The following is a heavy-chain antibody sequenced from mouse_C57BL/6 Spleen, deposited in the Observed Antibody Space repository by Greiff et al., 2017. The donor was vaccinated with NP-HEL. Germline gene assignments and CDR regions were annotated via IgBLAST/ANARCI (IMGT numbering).Heavy chain of an antibody. J-gene: IGHJ1*03. D-gene: IGHD2-1*01. V-gene: IGHV1-59*01. CDR3: ARGGYGNYGWYFDV. CDR1: GYTFTSYW. CDR2: IDPSDSYT. Sequence: QVRLQQPGAELVRPGTSVKLSCKASGYTFTSYWMHWVKQRPGQGLEWIGVIDPSDSYTNYNQKFKGKATLTVDTSSSTAYMQLSSLTSEDSAVYYCARGGYGNYGWYFDVWGTGTTVTVSS.